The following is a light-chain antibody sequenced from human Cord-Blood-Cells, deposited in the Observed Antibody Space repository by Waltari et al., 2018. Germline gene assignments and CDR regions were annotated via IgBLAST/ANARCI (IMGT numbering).Light chain of an antibody. J-gene: IGLJ3*02. CDR1: SSDVGCYTL. Sequence: QSALTQPASVSGSPGQSITISCTGTSSDVGCYTLFPWYQQHPGKAPKLMIYEGSKRPSGVSNRFSGSKSGNTASLTISGLQAEDEADYYCCSYAGSSTLVFGGGTKLTVL. CDR2: EGS. CDR3: CSYAGSSTLV. V-gene: IGLV2-23*01.